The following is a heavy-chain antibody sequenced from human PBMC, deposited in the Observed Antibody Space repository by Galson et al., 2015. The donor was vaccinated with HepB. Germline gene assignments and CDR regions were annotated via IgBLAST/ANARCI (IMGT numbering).Heavy chain of an antibody. V-gene: IGHV3-74*01. CDR1: GFTFSSYW. Sequence: SLRLSCAASGFTFSSYWMHWVRQAPGKGLVRVSRINSDGSSTSYADSVKGRFTISRDNAKNTLYLQMNSLRAEDTAVYYCARAFYGGWYFGYWGQGTLVTVSS. CDR3: ARAFYGGWYFGY. J-gene: IGHJ4*02. D-gene: IGHD6-19*01. CDR2: INSDGSST.